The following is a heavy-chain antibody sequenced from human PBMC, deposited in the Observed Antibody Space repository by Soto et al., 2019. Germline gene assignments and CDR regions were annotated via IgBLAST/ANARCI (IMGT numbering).Heavy chain of an antibody. J-gene: IGHJ4*02. Sequence: PSETLSLTCAVSDGSISGFYWSWIRQPPGKGLEWIGYIYYSGSTNYNPSLKSRVTISVDTSKNQFSLKLNSVTAADTAVYYCARDRGSVAGLDYWGQGTLVTVSS. D-gene: IGHD6-19*01. CDR1: DGSISGFY. V-gene: IGHV4-59*01. CDR3: ARDRGSVAGLDY. CDR2: IYYSGST.